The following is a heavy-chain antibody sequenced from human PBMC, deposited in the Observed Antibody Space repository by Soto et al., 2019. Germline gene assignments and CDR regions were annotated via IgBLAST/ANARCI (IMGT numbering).Heavy chain of an antibody. CDR2: ISSSSYI. CDR1: GFTFSSYS. CDR3: ARDLWRFDWLSQGYGMDV. D-gene: IGHD3-9*01. V-gene: IGHV3-21*01. J-gene: IGHJ6*02. Sequence: GGSLRLSCAASGFTFSSYSMNWVRQAPGKGLEWVSSISSSSYIYYADSVKGRFTISRDNAKNSLYLQMNSLRAEDTAVYYCARDLWRFDWLSQGYGMDVWGQGTTVTVSS.